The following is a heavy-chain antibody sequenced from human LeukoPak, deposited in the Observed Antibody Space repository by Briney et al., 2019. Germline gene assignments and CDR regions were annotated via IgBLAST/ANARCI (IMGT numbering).Heavy chain of an antibody. J-gene: IGHJ5*02. D-gene: IGHD6-19*01. V-gene: IGHV1-69*13. Sequence: ASVKVSCKASGGTFSSYAISWVRQAPGQGLEWMGGIIPIFGTANYAQKFQGRVTITADESTSTAYMELSSLRSEDTAVYYCARDRIAVAGLGYNWFDPWGQGTLVTVSS. CDR3: ARDRIAVAGLGYNWFDP. CDR2: IIPIFGTA. CDR1: GGTFSSYA.